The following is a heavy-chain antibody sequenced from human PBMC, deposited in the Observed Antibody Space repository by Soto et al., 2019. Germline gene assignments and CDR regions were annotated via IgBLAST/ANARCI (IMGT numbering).Heavy chain of an antibody. J-gene: IGHJ6*02. V-gene: IGHV4-59*01. CDR3: ARAYGGFDNGLEV. CDR2: IYYSGST. D-gene: IGHD3-16*01. CDR1: GDSIRSYY. Sequence: SETLSLTCTVSGDSIRSYYWTWIRQPPGKGLELIGYIYYSGSTRYNPSLKSRVTISVDMSKNQFSLKLSSVIAADTAVYYCARAYGGFDNGLEVWGQGNAVTVS.